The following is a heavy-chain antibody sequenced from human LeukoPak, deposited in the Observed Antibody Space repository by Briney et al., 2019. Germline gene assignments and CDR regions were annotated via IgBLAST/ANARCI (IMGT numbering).Heavy chain of an antibody. CDR3: ARQPGAGWFDP. Sequence: GESLKISCQASGYSFTSSWIGWARQMLGKGLEWMAIINPGDSDTRYSPSSQGQVTISADESISTVYLQWGSLKASDTAMYYCARQPGAGWFDPWGQGTLVTVSS. V-gene: IGHV5-51*01. CDR2: INPGDSDT. J-gene: IGHJ5*02. D-gene: IGHD3-10*01. CDR1: GYSFTSSW.